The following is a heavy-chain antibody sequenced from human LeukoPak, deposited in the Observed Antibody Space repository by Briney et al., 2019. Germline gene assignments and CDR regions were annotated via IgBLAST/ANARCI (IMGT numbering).Heavy chain of an antibody. CDR3: AKDAIDYGDSGPFDY. V-gene: IGHV3-30*18. CDR1: GFTFSSYG. Sequence: GSSLRLSCAASGFTFSSYGMHWVRQAPGKGLEWVAVISYDGSNKYYADSVKGRFTISRDNSKNTLYLQMNSLRAEDTAVYYCAKDAIDYGDSGPFDYWGQGTLVTVSS. CDR2: ISYDGSNK. J-gene: IGHJ4*02. D-gene: IGHD4-17*01.